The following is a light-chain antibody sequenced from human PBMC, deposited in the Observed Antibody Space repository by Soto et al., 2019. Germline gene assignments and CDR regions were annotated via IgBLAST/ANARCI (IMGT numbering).Light chain of an antibody. V-gene: IGLV2-8*01. Sequence: QSALTQPPSASGSPGQSVTISCTGTSSDIGGYDYVSWYQQHPGKVPKLIIYEVTKRPSGVPDRFSASRSGNSASLTVSGLQAEDEADYYCSSFTGINTLYVFGAGTKLTVL. J-gene: IGLJ1*01. CDR3: SSFTGINTLYV. CDR1: SSDIGGYDY. CDR2: EVT.